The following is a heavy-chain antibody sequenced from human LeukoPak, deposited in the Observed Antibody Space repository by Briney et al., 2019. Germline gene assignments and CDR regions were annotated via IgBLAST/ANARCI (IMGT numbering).Heavy chain of an antibody. CDR2: INPNSGGT. CDR3: AREYCSSTSCYLYYYYGMDV. Sequence: ASVKVSCKAFGYTFTGYYMHWVRQAPGQGLEWMGWINPNSGGTNYAQKFQGRVTMTRDTSISTAYMALSRLRSDDTAVYYCAREYCSSTSCYLYYYYGMDVWGQGTTVTVSS. CDR1: GYTFTGYY. V-gene: IGHV1-2*02. D-gene: IGHD2-2*01. J-gene: IGHJ6*02.